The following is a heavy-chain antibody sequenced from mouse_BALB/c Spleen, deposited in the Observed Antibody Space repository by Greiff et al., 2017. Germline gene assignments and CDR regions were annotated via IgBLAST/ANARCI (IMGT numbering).Heavy chain of an antibody. V-gene: IGHV5-12-1*01. CDR3: ARSFWAYFDY. Sequence: EVKLMESGGGLVKPGGSLKLSCAASGFAFSSYDMSWVRQTPEKRLEWVAYISSGGGSTYYPDTVKGRFTISRDNAKNTLYLQMSSLKSEDTAMYYCARSFWAYFDYWGQGTTLTVSS. CDR2: ISSGGGST. CDR1: GFAFSSYD. J-gene: IGHJ2*01. D-gene: IGHD4-1*01.